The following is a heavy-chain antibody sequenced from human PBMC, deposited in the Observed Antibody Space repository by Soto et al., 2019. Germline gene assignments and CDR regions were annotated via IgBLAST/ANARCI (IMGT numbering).Heavy chain of an antibody. D-gene: IGHD2-2*01. CDR1: GGTFSSYT. J-gene: IGHJ5*02. CDR3: ARADNLGYCSSTSCYEGWFDP. Sequence: QVQLVQSGAEVKKPGSSVKVSCKASGGTFSSYTISWVRQAPGQGLEWMGRIIPILGIANYAQKFQGRVTFTADKSTSTAYMELSSLRSEDTAVYYCARADNLGYCSSTSCYEGWFDPWGQGTLVTVSS. CDR2: IIPILGIA. V-gene: IGHV1-69*02.